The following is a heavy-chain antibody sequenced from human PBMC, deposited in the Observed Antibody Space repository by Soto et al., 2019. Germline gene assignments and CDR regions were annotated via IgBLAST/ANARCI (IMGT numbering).Heavy chain of an antibody. CDR2: INAGNGNT. CDR3: ARDRLAAAGHNWFDP. V-gene: IGHV1-3*01. J-gene: IGHJ5*02. D-gene: IGHD6-13*01. CDR1: GYTFTSYA. Sequence: QVQLVQSGAAVKKPGASVKVSCKASGYTFTSYAMHWVRQAPGQRLEWMGWINAGNGNTKYSQKFQGRVTITRDTSASTAYMELSSLRSEDTAVYYCARDRLAAAGHNWFDPWGQGTLVTVSS.